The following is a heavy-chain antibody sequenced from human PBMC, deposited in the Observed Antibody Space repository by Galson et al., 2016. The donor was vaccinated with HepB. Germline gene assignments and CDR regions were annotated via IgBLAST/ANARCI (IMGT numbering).Heavy chain of an antibody. CDR1: GFTFSRYS. Sequence: SLRLSCAASGFTFSRYSMNWVHQAPGKGLEWVSSISSSSGYIYYADSVKGRFTISRDNAKNSLYLHMNSLRAEDTAVYYCARDPVYCSSTSCYYFDYWGQGTLVTVSS. J-gene: IGHJ4*02. D-gene: IGHD2-2*01. V-gene: IGHV3-21*01. CDR2: ISSSSGYI. CDR3: ARDPVYCSSTSCYYFDY.